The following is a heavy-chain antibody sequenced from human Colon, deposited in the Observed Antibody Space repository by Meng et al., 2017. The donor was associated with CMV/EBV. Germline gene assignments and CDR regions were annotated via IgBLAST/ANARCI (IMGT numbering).Heavy chain of an antibody. V-gene: IGHV4-61*01. D-gene: IGHD6-19*01. Sequence: SETLSLTCTVSGGSVNSGNYYWSWIRQTPGKGLEWIGYIYYSGSTNYNPSLKSRVTISLATSKNQFSLKVSSVTAADTAVYYCARWGGQWVAPTGFDYWGQGTLVTVSS. CDR3: ARWGGQWVAPTGFDY. CDR1: GGSVNSGNYY. CDR2: IYYSGST. J-gene: IGHJ4*02.